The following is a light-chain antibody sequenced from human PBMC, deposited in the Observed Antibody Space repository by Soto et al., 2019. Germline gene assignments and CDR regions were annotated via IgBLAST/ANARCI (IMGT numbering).Light chain of an antibody. CDR2: GNS. Sequence: HSVRTQPSSVSLAPGQRVTMSGTGSSSNIGAGFDVHWYQQLPGTAPKLLIYGNSNRPSGVPDRFSGSRSGTSASLAITGLQAEDEADYYCQSYDSSLTGSKVFGSGTKVTVL. CDR1: SSNIGAGFD. V-gene: IGLV1-40*01. CDR3: QSYDSSLTGSKV. J-gene: IGLJ1*01.